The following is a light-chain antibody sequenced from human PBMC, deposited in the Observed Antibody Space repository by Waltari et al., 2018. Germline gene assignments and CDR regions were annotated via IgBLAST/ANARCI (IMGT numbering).Light chain of an antibody. Sequence: EIVMTQSPLSLSVTPGEPASISCRSDQSLLHSNGYNYLDWYLQKPGQAPQLLIYLGSTRASGVPDRFSGSGSGTDFTLTISSLQPEDFATYYCQQANTFPLTFGGGTKVEIK. V-gene: IGKV2-28*01. CDR2: LGS. CDR1: QSLLHSNGYNY. J-gene: IGKJ4*01. CDR3: QQANTFPLT.